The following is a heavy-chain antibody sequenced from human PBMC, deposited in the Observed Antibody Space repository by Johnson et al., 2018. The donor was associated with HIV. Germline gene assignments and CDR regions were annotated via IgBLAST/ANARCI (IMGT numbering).Heavy chain of an antibody. J-gene: IGHJ3*01. CDR3: AREGNWNPTYGFDV. Sequence: VQLVESGGGVVQPGRSLRLSCAASGFTFSNYGMHWVRQGPGKGLEWVAVISYDGSNKYYADSVKGRFTISRDNPWNTLYLQMNNLTSEDTGAYYCAREGNWNPTYGFDVWGQGTIATVSS. CDR2: ISYDGSNK. CDR1: GFTFSNYG. D-gene: IGHD1-1*01. V-gene: IGHV3-30*03.